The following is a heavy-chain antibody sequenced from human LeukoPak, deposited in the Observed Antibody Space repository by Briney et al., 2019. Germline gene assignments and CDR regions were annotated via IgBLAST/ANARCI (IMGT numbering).Heavy chain of an antibody. Sequence: PGGSLRLSCAASGFTFSSYGMHWVRQAPGKGLEWVSSISSNSSYIYYADSVKGRFTISRDNAKNSLYLQMNSLRAEDTAVYYCARDEQQLVHYWGQGTLVTVSS. CDR1: GFTFSSYG. V-gene: IGHV3-21*01. CDR3: ARDEQQLVHY. D-gene: IGHD6-13*01. CDR2: ISSNSSYI. J-gene: IGHJ4*02.